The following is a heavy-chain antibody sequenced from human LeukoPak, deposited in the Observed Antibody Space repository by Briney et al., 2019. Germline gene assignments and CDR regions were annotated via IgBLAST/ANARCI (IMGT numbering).Heavy chain of an antibody. CDR1: GFTFSGYS. CDR2: ISSSSSAI. J-gene: IGHJ4*02. CDR3: ARDNLPGFDF. D-gene: IGHD1-14*01. V-gene: IGHV3-48*02. Sequence: GGSLRLSCAASGFTFSGYSMSWVRQAPGKGLEWVSYISSSSSAIYYADSMKGRFTISRDNAKNALYLQMNTLRDEDTAVYYCARDNLPGFDFWGQGTLVTVSS.